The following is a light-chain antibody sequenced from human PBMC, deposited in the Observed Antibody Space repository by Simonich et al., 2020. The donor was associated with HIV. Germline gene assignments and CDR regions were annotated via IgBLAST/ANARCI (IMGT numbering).Light chain of an antibody. CDR2: WAA. CDR1: QSVLYSSNNKNY. CDR3: QQYYSTPPT. Sequence: DIVMTQSPDSLAVSLGERATINRKSSQSVLYSSNNKNYLAWYQQKPGQPPKLLIYWAATRESGVPDRFSGSGSGTDFTLNIRSLQAEDVAVYYCQQYYSTPPTFGQGTKVEIK. J-gene: IGKJ1*01. V-gene: IGKV4-1*01.